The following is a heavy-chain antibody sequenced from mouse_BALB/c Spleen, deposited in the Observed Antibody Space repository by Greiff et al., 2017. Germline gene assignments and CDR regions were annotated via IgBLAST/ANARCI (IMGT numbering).Heavy chain of an antibody. Sequence: EVMLVESGGGLVKPGGSLKLSCAASGFTFSDYYMYWVRQTPEKRLEWVATISDGGSYTYYPDSVKGRFTISRDNAKNNLYLQMSSLKSEDTAMYYCARDQGGIYGNYDAMDYWGQGTSVTVSS. D-gene: IGHD2-1*01. J-gene: IGHJ4*01. V-gene: IGHV5-4*02. CDR3: ARDQGGIYGNYDAMDY. CDR2: ISDGGSYT. CDR1: GFTFSDYY.